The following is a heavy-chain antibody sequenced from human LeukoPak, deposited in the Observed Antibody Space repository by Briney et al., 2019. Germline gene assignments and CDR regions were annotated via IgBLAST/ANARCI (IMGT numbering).Heavy chain of an antibody. J-gene: IGHJ6*02. V-gene: IGHV1-24*01. Sequence: ASVKVSCKVSGYILTELSMHWVRQAPGKGLEWMGGFDPEDGETIYAQKFQGRVTMTRNTSISTAYMELSSLRSEDTAVYYCARKKTYYYDSSGSRVYYYYGMDIWGQGTTVTVSS. D-gene: IGHD3-22*01. CDR3: ARKKTYYYDSSGSRVYYYYGMDI. CDR2: FDPEDGET. CDR1: GYILTELS.